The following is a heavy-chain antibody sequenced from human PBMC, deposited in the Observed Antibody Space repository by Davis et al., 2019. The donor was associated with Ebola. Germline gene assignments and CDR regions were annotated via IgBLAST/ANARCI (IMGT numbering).Heavy chain of an antibody. CDR1: GGSFSGYY. CDR3: ASAKRGSEAFDY. V-gene: IGHV4-34*01. CDR2: INHSGST. D-gene: IGHD3-10*01. Sequence: PSETLSLTCAVYGGSFSGYYWSWIRQPPGKGLEWIGEINHSGSTNYNPSLKSRVTISVDTSKNQFSLKLSSVTAADTAVYYCASAKRGSEAFDYWGQGTLVTVSS. J-gene: IGHJ4*02.